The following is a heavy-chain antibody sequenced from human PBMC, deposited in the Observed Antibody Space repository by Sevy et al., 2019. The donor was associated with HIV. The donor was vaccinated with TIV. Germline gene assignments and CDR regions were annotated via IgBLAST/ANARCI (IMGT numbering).Heavy chain of an antibody. CDR1: GYTFTTYD. CDR2: MNPNSGNT. J-gene: IGHJ4*02. Sequence: ASVKVSCKSSGYTFTTYDINWVRQATGRGLEWMGWMNPNSGNTGYAQKFQGRVTMTSNTSISTAYMELSSLRSEDTAVYYCARIDSSGYMGNFDYWGQGTLVTVSS. D-gene: IGHD3-22*01. V-gene: IGHV1-8*01. CDR3: ARIDSSGYMGNFDY.